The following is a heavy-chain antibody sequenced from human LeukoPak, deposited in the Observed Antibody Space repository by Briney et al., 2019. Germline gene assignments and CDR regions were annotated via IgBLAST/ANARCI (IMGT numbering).Heavy chain of an antibody. CDR1: GFTFSYYP. J-gene: IGHJ6*03. V-gene: IGHV3-30*02. CDR2: IRFDGTSE. CDR3: AKTSLSDPSGHYYYMDV. Sequence: GMSLRLSCAASGFTFSYYPMHWVRQTPGKGLEWVAFIRFDGTSEFYADSVKARFTISRDNSQNTVSLQLNNLRIEDTALYYCAKTSLSDPSGHYYYMDVWGKGTTVTVSS. D-gene: IGHD3-3*01.